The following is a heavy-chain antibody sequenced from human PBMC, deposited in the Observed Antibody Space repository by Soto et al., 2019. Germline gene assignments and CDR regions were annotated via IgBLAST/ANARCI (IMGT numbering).Heavy chain of an antibody. CDR1: GYSFAIYW. V-gene: IGHV5-51*01. CDR2: IYPGDSDT. J-gene: IGHJ4*02. CDR3: ARLYYYESGGSYGAY. D-gene: IGHD3-22*01. Sequence: GESLKISCKGSGYSFAIYWIGWVRQMPGKGLEWMGIIYPGDSDTRYSPSFQGQVTISADESISTAYLHWSSLKASDTAMYYCARLYYYESGGSYGAYWGQGTLVTVSS.